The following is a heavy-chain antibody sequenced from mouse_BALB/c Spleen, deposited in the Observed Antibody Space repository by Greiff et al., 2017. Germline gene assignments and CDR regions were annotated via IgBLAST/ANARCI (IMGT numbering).Heavy chain of an antibody. J-gene: IGHJ2*01. V-gene: IGHV1-5*01. CDR2: IYPGNSDT. D-gene: IGHD3-1*01. CDR3: TRRGYRSYSLDY. CDR1: GYSFTSYW. Sequence: EVQLQQSGTVLARPGASVKMSCKASGYSFTSYWMHWVKQRPGQGLEWIGAIYPGNSDTSYNQKFKGKAKLTAVTSASTAYMELSSLTNEDAAVYDCTRRGYRSYSLDYWGQGTTLTVSS.